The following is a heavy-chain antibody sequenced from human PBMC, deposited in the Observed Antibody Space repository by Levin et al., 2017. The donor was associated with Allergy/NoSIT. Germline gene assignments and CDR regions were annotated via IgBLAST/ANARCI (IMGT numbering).Heavy chain of an antibody. J-gene: IGHJ4*02. CDR1: GGSFSSYT. CDR3: ATTLYYDVIY. CDR2: IIPMLGIT. Sequence: KISCRASGGSFSSYTISWVRQAPGQGLEWLGRIIPMLGITDYARRVQGRVTMTADLSTNTGYMELSSLRSEDTAVYYCATTLYYDVIYWGQGTLVTVSS. V-gene: IGHV1-69*02. D-gene: IGHD3-3*01.